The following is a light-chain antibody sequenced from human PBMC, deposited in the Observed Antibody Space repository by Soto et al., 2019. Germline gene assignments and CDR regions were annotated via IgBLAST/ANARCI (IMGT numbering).Light chain of an antibody. Sequence: ELAQPPSVSVAPGQTATISCGENNIDSRTVHWYQQKPGQAPLLVVYDNSFRPSGIPNRFSGSNSGNTATLTISRVEAGDEADYYCQVWDNVDDHIYVFGTGTKV. V-gene: IGLV3-21*02. J-gene: IGLJ1*01. CDR1: NIDSRT. CDR2: DNS. CDR3: QVWDNVDDHIYV.